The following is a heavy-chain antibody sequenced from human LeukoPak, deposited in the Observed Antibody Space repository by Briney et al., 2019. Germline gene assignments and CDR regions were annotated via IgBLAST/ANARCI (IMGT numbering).Heavy chain of an antibody. J-gene: IGHJ6*02. CDR3: AKEGGSSSWYVHYYYGMDV. V-gene: IGHV3-23*01. CDR1: GFTVSSNY. D-gene: IGHD6-13*01. Sequence: AGGSLRLSCAASGFTVSSNYMSWVRQAPGKGLEWVSAISGSGGSTYYADSVKGRFTISRDNSKNTLYLQMNSLRAEDTAVYYCAKEGGSSSWYVHYYYGMDVWGQGTTVTVSS. CDR2: ISGSGGST.